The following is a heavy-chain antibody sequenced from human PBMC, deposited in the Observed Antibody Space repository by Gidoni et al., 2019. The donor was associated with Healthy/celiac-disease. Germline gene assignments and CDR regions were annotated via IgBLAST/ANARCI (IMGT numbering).Heavy chain of an antibody. J-gene: IGHJ6*03. CDR3: TRSRDPPKTYYYYYYMDV. D-gene: IGHD2-2*01. CDR2: IRSKAYGGTT. V-gene: IGHV3-49*05. Sequence: EVQLVESGGGLVKPGRSLRLSCTASGFTFGDYAMSWFRQAPGKGLAWVGFIRSKAYGGTTEYAASVKGRFTISRDDSKSIAYLQMNSLKTEDTAVYYCTRSRDPPKTYYYYYYMDVWGKGTTVTVSS. CDR1: GFTFGDYA.